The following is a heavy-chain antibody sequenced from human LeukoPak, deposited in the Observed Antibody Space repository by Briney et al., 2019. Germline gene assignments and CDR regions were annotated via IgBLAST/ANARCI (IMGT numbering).Heavy chain of an antibody. CDR1: GGTFSSYA. CDR2: IIPIFGTA. D-gene: IGHD1-26*01. CDR3: ATDIHWEDSGSYFNY. V-gene: IGHV1-69*05. J-gene: IGHJ4*02. Sequence: ASVKVSCKASGGTFSSYAISWVRQAPGQGLEWMGGIIPIFGTANYAQKFQGRVTITTDESTRTAYMELSSLRSEDTAVYYCATDIHWEDSGSYFNYWGQGTLVTVSS.